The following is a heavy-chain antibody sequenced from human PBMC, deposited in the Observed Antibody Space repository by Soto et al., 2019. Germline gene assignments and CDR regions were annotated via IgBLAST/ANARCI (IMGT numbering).Heavy chain of an antibody. Sequence: GGSLRLSCAASGFTFSSYGMHWVRQAPGKGLEWVAVISYDGSNKYYADSVKGRFTISRDNSKNTLYLQMNSLRAEDTAVYYCAKEIVVVPAANDGMDVWGPGTSVTVSS. J-gene: IGHJ6*02. V-gene: IGHV3-30*18. CDR2: ISYDGSNK. CDR3: AKEIVVVPAANDGMDV. D-gene: IGHD2-2*01. CDR1: GFTFSSYG.